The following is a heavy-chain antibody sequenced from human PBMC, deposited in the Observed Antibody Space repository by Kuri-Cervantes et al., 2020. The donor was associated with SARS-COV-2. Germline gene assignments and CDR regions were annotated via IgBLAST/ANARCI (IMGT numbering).Heavy chain of an antibody. Sequence: GSLRLFCTVSGGSISSSSYYWGWIRQPPGKGLEWIGSIYYSGSTNYNPSLKSRVTISVDTSKNQFSLKLSSVTAADTAVYYCARGKGTYKKSYYYYYYKDVWGKGTTVTVSS. CDR2: IYYSGST. CDR1: GGSISSSSYY. CDR3: ARGKGTYKKSYYYYYYKDV. D-gene: IGHD1-14*01. J-gene: IGHJ6*03. V-gene: IGHV4-39*07.